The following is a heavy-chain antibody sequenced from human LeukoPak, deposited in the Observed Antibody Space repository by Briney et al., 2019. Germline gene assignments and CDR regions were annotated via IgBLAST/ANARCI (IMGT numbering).Heavy chain of an antibody. D-gene: IGHD2-2*01. J-gene: IGHJ4*02. V-gene: IGHV3-23*01. CDR1: GFTFSSYS. CDR3: ANFFVVHLPPR. Sequence: GGSLRLSCAASGFTFSSYSMNWVRQAPGKGLEWVSAISGSGGSTYYADSVKGRFTISRDNSKNTLYLQMNSLRAEDTAVYYCANFFVVHLPPRWGQGTLVTVSS. CDR2: ISGSGGST.